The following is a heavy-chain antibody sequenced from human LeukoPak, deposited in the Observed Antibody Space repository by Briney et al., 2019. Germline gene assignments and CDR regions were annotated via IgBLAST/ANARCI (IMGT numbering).Heavy chain of an antibody. CDR1: GGSISSGDYY. D-gene: IGHD4-17*01. CDR3: ARDRGHTVTTQESNWFDP. J-gene: IGHJ5*02. Sequence: PSQTLSLTCTVSGGSISSGDYYWGWLRQPPGTGLEWIGYIYYSGSTYYNPSLKSRVTISVDTSKNQFSLKLSSVTAADSAVYYCARDRGHTVTTQESNWFDPWGQGTLVTVSS. CDR2: IYYSGST. V-gene: IGHV4-30-4*01.